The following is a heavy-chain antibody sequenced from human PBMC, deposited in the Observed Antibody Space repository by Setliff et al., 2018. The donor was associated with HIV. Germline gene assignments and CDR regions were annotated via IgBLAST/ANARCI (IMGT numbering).Heavy chain of an antibody. CDR2: IYTSGST. J-gene: IGHJ1*01. D-gene: IGHD2-2*01. CDR3: ARGESTTWDLAEYFQH. Sequence: SETLSLTCSVSGGSISISNFYWSWIRQPPNKGLEWIGNIYTSGSTNYNPSLKSRVTISVDTSKNQFSLKLGFVTAADTAVYYCARGESTTWDLAEYFQHWGHGTLVTVSS. V-gene: IGHV4-61*05. CDR1: GGSISISNFY.